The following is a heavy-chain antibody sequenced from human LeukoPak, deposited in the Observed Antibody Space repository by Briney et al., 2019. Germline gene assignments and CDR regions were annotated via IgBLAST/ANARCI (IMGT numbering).Heavy chain of an antibody. D-gene: IGHD3-22*01. V-gene: IGHV1-2*02. CDR3: ARDLDYYDSSGYYYWFDP. Sequence: ASVKVSCKDSGYTFTVYYMHWVRQAPGQGLEWMGWINPNSGGTNYAQKFQGRVTMTRDTSISTAYMELSRLRSDDTAVYYCARDLDYYDSSGYYYWFDPWGQGTLVTVSS. J-gene: IGHJ5*02. CDR1: GYTFTVYY. CDR2: INPNSGGT.